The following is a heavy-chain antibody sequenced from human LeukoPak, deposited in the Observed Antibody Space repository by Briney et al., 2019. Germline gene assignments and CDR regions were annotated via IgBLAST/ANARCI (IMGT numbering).Heavy chain of an antibody. CDR2: INPNSGGT. V-gene: IGHV1-2*02. J-gene: IGHJ4*02. CDR3: AREGAGRNDY. D-gene: IGHD1-1*01. CDR1: GYTFTGYY. Sequence: ASVKVSCKASGYTFTGYYMHWVRQAPGQGLEWMGWINPNSGGTNYAQKFQGGVTMTRDTSINTAYMELSRLESDDSAVYYCAREGAGRNDYWGQGTLVTVSS.